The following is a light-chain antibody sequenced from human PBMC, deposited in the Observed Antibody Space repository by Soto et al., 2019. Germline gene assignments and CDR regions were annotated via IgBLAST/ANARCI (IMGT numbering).Light chain of an antibody. J-gene: IGKJ1*01. CDR1: QSLPYSNGYNY. V-gene: IGKV2-28*01. Sequence: DIVMTQSPLSLPVTPGEPASISCRSSQSLPYSNGYNYLDWYLQKPGQSPQLLIYLGSNRASGVPDRFSGSGSGTDFTLKISRVEAEDVGVYYCMQALQLRTFGQGTKVDIK. CDR3: MQALQLRT. CDR2: LGS.